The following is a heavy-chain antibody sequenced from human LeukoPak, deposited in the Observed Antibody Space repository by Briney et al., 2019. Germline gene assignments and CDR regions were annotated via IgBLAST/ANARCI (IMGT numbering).Heavy chain of an antibody. CDR3: ARQRYCSSTSCRPYFDY. V-gene: IGHV5-51*01. CDR2: IYPSDSDA. D-gene: IGHD2-2*01. Sequence: GESLKISCKGSGYSFTSYWIGWVRQMPGKGLEWMGLIYPSDSDARYSPSFRGQVTISADKSISTAYLQWSSLKASDTAMYYCARQRYCSSTSCRPYFDYWAQGTLVTVSS. J-gene: IGHJ4*02. CDR1: GYSFTSYW.